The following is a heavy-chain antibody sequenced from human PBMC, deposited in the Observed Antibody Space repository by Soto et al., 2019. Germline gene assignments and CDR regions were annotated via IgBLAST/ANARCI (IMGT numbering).Heavy chain of an antibody. J-gene: IGHJ6*02. V-gene: IGHV3-33*01. CDR2: IWYDGSKK. CDR3: ARAEECRGGSCYSGNYYYGMDV. D-gene: IGHD2-15*01. Sequence: GGSLRLSCAASGFTFSSYGMHWVRQSRGKGLAWVAVIWYDGSKKYDADSVKGRFTIYRDNSKNTLYPTMNSLRAEDTAVYYCARAEECRGGSCYSGNYYYGMDVWGPGT. CDR1: GFTFSSYG.